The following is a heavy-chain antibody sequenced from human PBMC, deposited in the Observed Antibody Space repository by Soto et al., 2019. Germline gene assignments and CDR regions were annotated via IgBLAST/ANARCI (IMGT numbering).Heavy chain of an antibody. V-gene: IGHV3-7*01. CDR1: GFTFSSDW. CDR2: IKQDGSEK. Sequence: GGSMRLSCAASGFTFSSDWMSWVRQAPGKGLEWVANIKQDGSEKYYVDSVKGRFTISRDNAKNSLYLQMNSLRAEDTAVYYCASNQEKRYCSGGSCYPSDIWGQGTMVTVSS. J-gene: IGHJ3*02. D-gene: IGHD2-15*01. CDR3: ASNQEKRYCSGGSCYPSDI.